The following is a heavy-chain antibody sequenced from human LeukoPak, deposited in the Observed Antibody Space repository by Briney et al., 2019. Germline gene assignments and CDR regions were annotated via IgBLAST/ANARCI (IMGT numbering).Heavy chain of an antibody. Sequence: GGSLRLSCAASGFTFSIYWMSWVRQAPGKGLEWVANMKYDGSEKYYVDSVRGRFTISRDNAGNSLFLQMNSLRAGDTAVYYCAREGTITAYNFDYWGQGTPVAVSS. CDR1: GFTFSIYW. J-gene: IGHJ4*02. V-gene: IGHV3-7*05. CDR3: AREGTITAYNFDY. CDR2: MKYDGSEK. D-gene: IGHD5-12*01.